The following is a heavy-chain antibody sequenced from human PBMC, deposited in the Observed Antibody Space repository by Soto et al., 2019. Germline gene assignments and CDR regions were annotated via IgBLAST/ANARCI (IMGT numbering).Heavy chain of an antibody. CDR3: AREGGSETLQPSYNWFDT. V-gene: IGHV1-2*02. CDR1: GYTFTAYY. J-gene: IGHJ5*02. Sequence: QVRLVQSGPEVKKPGASVKVSCQASGYTFTAYYIHWVRQAPGQGLEFMGWINANNGGAGSAQQFQGRVTVTRDTSITTVYMELSNLRSDDTAVYYCAREGGSETLQPSYNWFDTWGQGTLVTVSS. D-gene: IGHD6-25*01. CDR2: INANNGGA.